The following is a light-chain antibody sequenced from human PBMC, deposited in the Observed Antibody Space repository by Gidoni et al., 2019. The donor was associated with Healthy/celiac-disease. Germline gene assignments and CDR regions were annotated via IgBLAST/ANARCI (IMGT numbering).Light chain of an antibody. CDR1: QSVSSY. CDR2: DAS. J-gene: IGKJ1*01. V-gene: IGKV3-11*01. CDR3: QQRSNWPPTWT. Sequence: IVLTQSPATLSLSPGERATLSCRASQSVSSYLDWYQQKPGQSPRLLIYDASKRATGIPARFSGSGSGTEFTLTISSLEPEDFAVYYCQQRSNWPPTWTFGQGTKVEIK.